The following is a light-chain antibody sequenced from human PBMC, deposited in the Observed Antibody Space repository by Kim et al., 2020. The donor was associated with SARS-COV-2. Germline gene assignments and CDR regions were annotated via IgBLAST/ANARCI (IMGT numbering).Light chain of an antibody. J-gene: IGKJ4*01. CDR3: QQRISWPKT. V-gene: IGKV3-11*01. CDR1: QSVRSY. CDR2: DAF. Sequence: EIVLTQSPDTLSLSPGERATLSCRASQSVRSYLAWYQQKPGQAPRLLIYDAFNRATGIPARFSGSGSGTDFTLTISSLEPEDFAVYYCQQRISWPKTFGGGTKLEI.